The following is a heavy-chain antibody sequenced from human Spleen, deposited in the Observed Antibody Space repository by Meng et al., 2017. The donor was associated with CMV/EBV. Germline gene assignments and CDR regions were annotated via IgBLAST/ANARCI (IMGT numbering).Heavy chain of an antibody. CDR1: GFAFSTYW. V-gene: IGHV3-7*01. D-gene: IGHD4-11*01. CDR2: IKQDVSEK. Sequence: GESLKISCVASGFAFSTYWMSWVRQAPGKGLEWVANIKQDVSEKYYVDSVKGRFTISRDNAKSSLYLQMNSLRAEDTAVYYCARERDYSWGLLRYYGMDVWGQGTTVTVSS. CDR3: ARERDYSWGLLRYYGMDV. J-gene: IGHJ6*02.